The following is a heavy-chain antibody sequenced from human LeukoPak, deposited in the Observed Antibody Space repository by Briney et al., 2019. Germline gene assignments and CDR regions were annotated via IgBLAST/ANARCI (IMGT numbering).Heavy chain of an antibody. D-gene: IGHD6-13*01. CDR1: GGSISSYY. V-gene: IGHV4-59*01. CDR3: ARTESSSWYSYYYYYYMDV. Sequence: LETLSLTCTVSGGSISSYYWSWIRQPPGKGLEWIGYIYYSGSTNYNPSLKSRVTISVDTSKNQFSLKLSSVTAADTAVYCCARTESSSWYSYYYYYYMDVWGKGTTVTVSS. J-gene: IGHJ6*03. CDR2: IYYSGST.